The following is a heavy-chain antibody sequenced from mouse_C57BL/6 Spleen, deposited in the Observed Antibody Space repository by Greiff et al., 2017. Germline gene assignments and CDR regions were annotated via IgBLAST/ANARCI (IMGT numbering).Heavy chain of an antibody. J-gene: IGHJ2*01. D-gene: IGHD2-5*01. CDR1: GYTFTDYY. CDR3: ARGSSNYDY. CDR2: IYPGSGNT. V-gene: IGHV1-76*01. Sequence: QVQLQQSGAELVRPGASVKLSCKASGYTFTDYYINWVKQRPGQGLEWIARIYPGSGNTYYNENFKGKATLTAEKSSSTAYMQLSSLTSEDSAVYVCARGSSNYDYWGQGTTLTVSS.